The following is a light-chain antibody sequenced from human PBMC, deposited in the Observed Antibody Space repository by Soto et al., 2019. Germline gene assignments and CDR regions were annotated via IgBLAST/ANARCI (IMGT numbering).Light chain of an antibody. V-gene: IGKV3-20*01. CDR2: GAS. Sequence: EIVLTQSPGTLSLSPGERSTLSCRASQSVSTSYLAWYQQKPGQAPRLLIYGASSRATGIPGRFSGSGSGADFTLNISRLEPEDFAVYYCQQYGSVPLTSGGRTKVEIK. CDR3: QQYGSVPLT. J-gene: IGKJ4*01. CDR1: QSVSTSY.